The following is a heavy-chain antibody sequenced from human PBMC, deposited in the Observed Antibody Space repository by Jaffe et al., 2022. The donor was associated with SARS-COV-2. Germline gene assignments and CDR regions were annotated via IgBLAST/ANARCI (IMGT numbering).Heavy chain of an antibody. D-gene: IGHD3-22*01. CDR3: ASGYSDSSGYGYSHN. V-gene: IGHV4-61*01. CDR1: GGSVSSDNYY. CDR2: IFYSGST. J-gene: IGHJ1*01. Sequence: QVQLQESGPGLVKPSETLSLTCTVSGGSVSSDNYYWSWIRQSPGKGLEWIGNIFYSGSTNYNPSLKSRVTISLDTSRNQFSLRVSSVTAADTAVFYCASGYSDSSGYGYSHNWGQGTLVTVSS.